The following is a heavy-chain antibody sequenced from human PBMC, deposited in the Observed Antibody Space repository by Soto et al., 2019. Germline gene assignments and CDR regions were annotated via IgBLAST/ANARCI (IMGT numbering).Heavy chain of an antibody. CDR1: GYSFTSYW. CDR2: IYPGDSDT. CDR3: GRHSLNAVDY. D-gene: IGHD2-8*01. Sequence: GESLKISCKGSGYSFTSYWIGWVRQMPGKGLEWMGIIYPGDSDTRYRPSFQGQVTISADKSSSTAYLQWSSLKASDTAMYYCGRHSLNAVDYWGQGTLVTVSS. V-gene: IGHV5-51*01. J-gene: IGHJ4*02.